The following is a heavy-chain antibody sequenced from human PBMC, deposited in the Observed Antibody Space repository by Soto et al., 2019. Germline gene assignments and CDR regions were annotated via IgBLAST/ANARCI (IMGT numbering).Heavy chain of an antibody. V-gene: IGHV1-3*01. D-gene: IGHD1-26*01. J-gene: IGHJ4*02. CDR1: GYTFTSYA. CDR2: INAGNGNT. Sequence: QVQLVQSGAEVKKPGASVKVSCKASGYTFTSYAMHWVRQAPGQRLEWMGWINAGNGNTKYSQKFQGRVTITRDTSASTAYMELSSLRSEDTAVYFCARGVGSGLSDYWGQGTLVTVSS. CDR3: ARGVGSGLSDY.